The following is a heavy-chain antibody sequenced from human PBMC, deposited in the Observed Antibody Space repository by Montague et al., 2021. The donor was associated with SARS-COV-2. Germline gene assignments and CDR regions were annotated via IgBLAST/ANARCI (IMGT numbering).Heavy chain of an antibody. CDR3: ARGGVGATWAFDI. CDR2: IYSGGDT. V-gene: IGHV3-53*01. D-gene: IGHD1-26*01. Sequence: SLRLSCAASGFTVNSNYMSWVRQAPGKGLEWVALIYSGGDTTYAVSVRDRFAISRDNSKNTLYLQMNSLRVEDTAAFYCARGGVGATWAFDIWGQGTMVTVSS. CDR1: GFTVNSNY. J-gene: IGHJ3*02.